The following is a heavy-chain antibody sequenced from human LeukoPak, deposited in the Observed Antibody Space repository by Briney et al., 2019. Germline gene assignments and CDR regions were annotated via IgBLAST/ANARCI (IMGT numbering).Heavy chain of an antibody. Sequence: GASVKVSCKASGYTFTSYDINWVRQATGQGLEWMGWMNPNSGNTGYAQKFQGRVTMTRNTSISTAYMELSSLRSEDTAVYYCARRYRPGYSSSWYRLGFFDYWGQGNLVTVSS. V-gene: IGHV1-8*01. J-gene: IGHJ4*02. CDR2: MNPNSGNT. CDR3: ARRYRPGYSSSWYRLGFFDY. D-gene: IGHD6-13*01. CDR1: GYTFTSYD.